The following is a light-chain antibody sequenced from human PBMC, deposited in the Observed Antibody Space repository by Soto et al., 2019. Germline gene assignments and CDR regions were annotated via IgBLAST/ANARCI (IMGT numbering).Light chain of an antibody. CDR1: SSDIGGYNY. V-gene: IGLV2-14*03. CDR3: PPYARSTPVL. Sequence: QSVLTQPASVSGSPGQSITISCTGTSSDIGGYNYVSWYQQHPGKAPKLMIYDVSDRPSGVSNRFSGSKSGNTASLTISGLQAEDGANYYGPPYARSTPVLFGGGTKLTAL. J-gene: IGLJ2*01. CDR2: DVS.